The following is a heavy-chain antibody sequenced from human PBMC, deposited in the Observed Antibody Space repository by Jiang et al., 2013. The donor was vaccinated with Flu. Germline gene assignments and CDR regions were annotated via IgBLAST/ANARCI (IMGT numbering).Heavy chain of an antibody. D-gene: IGHD2-2*01. V-gene: IGHV1-3*01. CDR2: INAGNGNT. CDR3: ARAPTVVVPAAPDY. J-gene: IGHJ4*02. Sequence: RLEWMGWINAGNGNTKYSQKFQGRVTITRDTSASTAYMELSSLRSEDTAVYYCARAPTVVVPAAPDYWGRGNPGHRLL.